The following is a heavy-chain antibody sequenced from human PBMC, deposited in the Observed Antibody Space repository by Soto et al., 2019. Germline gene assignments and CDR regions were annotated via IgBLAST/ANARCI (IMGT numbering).Heavy chain of an antibody. J-gene: IGHJ5*02. V-gene: IGHV1-46*01. CDR1: GYSFTNYY. CDR2: INPSGRST. CDR3: ETDRLLRGMFSTSAFYSWFDP. Sequence: VQLVQSGAEVKKPGASVKVSCQASGYSFTNYYVHWVRQAPGQGLEWMGVINPSGRSTNYAPKFEGRVAITTNTCRGTVSSAVSSLNFDVTAVSYCETDRLLRGMFSTSAFYSWFDPWGQGTLVSVSS. D-gene: IGHD2-15*01.